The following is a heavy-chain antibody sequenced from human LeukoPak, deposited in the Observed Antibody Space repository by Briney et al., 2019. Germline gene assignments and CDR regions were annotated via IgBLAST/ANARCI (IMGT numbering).Heavy chain of an antibody. V-gene: IGHV3-33*06. J-gene: IGHJ4*02. D-gene: IGHD1-26*01. CDR3: AKQSGATANFDY. Sequence: GGSLRLSCATSGFRFDSHGTHWVRQPPGKGLEWVASMWFDGTKEHYLDSVKGRFTISRDNSKSTLYLVMDRLRVEDTALYYCAKQSGATANFDYWGQGTLVTVSS. CDR1: GFRFDSHG. CDR2: MWFDGTKE.